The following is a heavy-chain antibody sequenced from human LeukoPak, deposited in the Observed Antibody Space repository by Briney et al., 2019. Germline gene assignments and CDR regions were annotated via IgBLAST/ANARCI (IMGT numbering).Heavy chain of an antibody. Sequence: PGGSLRLSCAASGFTFSSYAMSWVRQAPGKGLEWVSAISGSGGSTYYADSVKGRFTISRDNSKNTLYLQMNSLRAEDTAVYYCASNNYYYYYYMDVWGKGTTVTVSS. D-gene: IGHD1/OR15-1a*01. J-gene: IGHJ6*03. CDR3: ASNNYYYYYYMDV. CDR1: GFTFSSYA. V-gene: IGHV3-23*01. CDR2: ISGSGGST.